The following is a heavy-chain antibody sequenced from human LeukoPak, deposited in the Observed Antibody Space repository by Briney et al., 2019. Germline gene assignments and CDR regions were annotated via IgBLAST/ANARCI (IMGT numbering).Heavy chain of an antibody. CDR3: AKFIGSSWLNAFDI. CDR2: ISGSGGSP. D-gene: IGHD6-13*01. Sequence: PGGSLRLSCAASGFTFSSYAMSWVRQAPGKGLDWVSAISGSGGSPDYAGSVEGRFTISRDNSKNTLYLQMNSLRAEDTAVYYCAKFIGSSWLNAFDIWGQGTVVTVSS. CDR1: GFTFSSYA. V-gene: IGHV3-23*01. J-gene: IGHJ3*02.